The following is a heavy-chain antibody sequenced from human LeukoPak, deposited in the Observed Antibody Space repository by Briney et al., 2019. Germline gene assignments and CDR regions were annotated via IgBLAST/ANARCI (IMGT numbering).Heavy chain of an antibody. CDR3: ARVSDWTILSPDPDFDY. V-gene: IGHV1-18*01. Sequence: ASVKVSCKASVYTFTSYGISWVRQAPGQGLEWMGWTSAYNGNTNYAQKLQGRVTMTTDTSTSTAYMELRSLRSDDAAVYYCARVSDWTILSPDPDFDYWGQGTLVTVSS. J-gene: IGHJ4*02. CDR2: TSAYNGNT. D-gene: IGHD2-8*01. CDR1: VYTFTSYG.